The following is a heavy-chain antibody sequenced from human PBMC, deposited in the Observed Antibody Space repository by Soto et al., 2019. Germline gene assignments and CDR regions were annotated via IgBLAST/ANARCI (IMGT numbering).Heavy chain of an antibody. D-gene: IGHD4-4*01. V-gene: IGHV4-34*01. J-gene: IGHJ4*02. CDR3: AQCPYDYSNFHDY. Sequence: TLSLTCAVYGGSFSGYYWSWIRQPPGKGLEWIGEINHSGSTNYNPSLMGRVTMSLDTSKNQFSLNLTSVTAADTAVYYCAQCPYDYSNFHDYWGQGALVTVSS. CDR2: INHSGST. CDR1: GGSFSGYY.